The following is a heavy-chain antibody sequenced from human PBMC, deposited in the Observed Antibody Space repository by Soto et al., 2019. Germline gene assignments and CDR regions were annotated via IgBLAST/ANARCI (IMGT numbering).Heavy chain of an antibody. J-gene: IGHJ5*02. Sequence: EVQLVESGGGLVKPGGSLRLSCAASGFSFSSYSMIWVRQAPGKGLEWVASISSSRSYIYYADSVKGRFTIARDNAKNSLYLQMNSLRAEDTAVYYCARDYCSSTSCYYPWGQGALVTVSS. CDR3: ARDYCSSTSCYYP. D-gene: IGHD2-2*01. CDR2: ISSSRSYI. V-gene: IGHV3-21*01. CDR1: GFSFSSYS.